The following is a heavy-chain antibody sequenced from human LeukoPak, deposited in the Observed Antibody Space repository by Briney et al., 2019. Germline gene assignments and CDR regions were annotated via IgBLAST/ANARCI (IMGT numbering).Heavy chain of an antibody. J-gene: IGHJ4*02. D-gene: IGHD3-22*01. CDR2: ISDGGGTT. CDR3: SRSAYYDGSGNYYDY. Sequence: GGSLRLSCAASGFTFSSYWMHWVRQAPGKGLVWVSRISDGGGTTTYADSVKGRFTISRDNAKNTLYLQMNGLRAEDTAVYYCSRSAYYDGSGNYYDYWGQGTLVTVSS. CDR1: GFTFSSYW. V-gene: IGHV3-74*01.